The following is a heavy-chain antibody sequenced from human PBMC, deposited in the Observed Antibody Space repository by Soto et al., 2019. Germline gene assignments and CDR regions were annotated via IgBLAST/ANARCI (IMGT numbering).Heavy chain of an antibody. CDR1: GFTFSSYA. J-gene: IGHJ5*02. CDR2: ISGSGGST. V-gene: IGHV3-23*01. D-gene: IGHD6-19*01. Sequence: GGPLRLSCAAPGFTFSSYAMSWVRQAPGKGLEWVSAISGSGGSTYYADSVKGRFTISRDNSKNTLYLQMNSLRAEDTAVYYCVKRVEKWLGLDALGGWFDPWGQGTLVTVSS. CDR3: VKRVEKWLGLDALGGWFDP.